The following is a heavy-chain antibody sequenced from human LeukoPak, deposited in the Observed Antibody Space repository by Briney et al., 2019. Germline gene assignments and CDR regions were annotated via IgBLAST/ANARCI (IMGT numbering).Heavy chain of an antibody. CDR2: MNPNSGDT. J-gene: IGHJ4*02. CDR1: GYTFTNYD. D-gene: IGHD3-16*01. Sequence: ASVKVSCKASGYTFTNYDINWVRQAAGQGLEWMGWMNPNSGDTDYVEKFQGRVTMTRDTSTNTAYMELSSLRSDDTAVYYCTRSGFGGGVHFDYWGQGTPVTVSS. CDR3: TRSGFGGGVHFDY. V-gene: IGHV1-8*01.